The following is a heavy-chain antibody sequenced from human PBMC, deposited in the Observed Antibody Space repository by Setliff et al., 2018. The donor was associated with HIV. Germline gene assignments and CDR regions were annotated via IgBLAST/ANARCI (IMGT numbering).Heavy chain of an antibody. CDR1: GGTFTTYV. CDR2: RSPIFSTT. Sequence: SVKVSCKGSGGTFTTYVVSWVRQAPGQGLEWMGGRSPIFSTTNYAQKFQGRVTITTDESTSRAYMELSSLRSEDTAVYYCAITSRGYSLQRGGAFDIWGQGTLVTVS. V-gene: IGHV1-69*05. J-gene: IGHJ3*02. CDR3: AITSRGYSLQRGGAFDI. D-gene: IGHD3-22*01.